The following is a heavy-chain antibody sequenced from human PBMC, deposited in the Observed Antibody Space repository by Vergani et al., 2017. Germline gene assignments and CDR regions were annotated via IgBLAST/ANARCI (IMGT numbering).Heavy chain of an antibody. D-gene: IGHD3-10*01. Sequence: EVQLLESGGGLVQPGGSRKLSCEGAGFTFDTYTMAYVRQAPGKGLEWVATISSGGGDIFYADSVKGSFTISRDNSKNTLFLQMNSLKDEDTAVYYCTTAWGLYYLHGEYFQYWGRGTLVSVSS. CDR2: ISSGGGDI. CDR3: TTAWGLYYLHGEYFQY. CDR1: GFTFDTYT. V-gene: IGHV3-23*01. J-gene: IGHJ1*01.